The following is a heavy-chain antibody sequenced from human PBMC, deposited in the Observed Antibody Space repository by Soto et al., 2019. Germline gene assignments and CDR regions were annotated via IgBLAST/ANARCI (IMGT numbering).Heavy chain of an antibody. J-gene: IGHJ5*02. CDR2: IYYSGST. CDR1: GGSISSYY. V-gene: IGHV4-59*01. Sequence: PSETLSLTCTVSGGSISSYYWSWIRQPPGKGLGWIGYIYYSGSTNYNPSLKSRVTISVDTSKNQFSLKLSSVTAADTAVYYCARDNWDPAWFDPWGQGTLVTVSS. CDR3: ARDNWDPAWFDP. D-gene: IGHD1-1*01.